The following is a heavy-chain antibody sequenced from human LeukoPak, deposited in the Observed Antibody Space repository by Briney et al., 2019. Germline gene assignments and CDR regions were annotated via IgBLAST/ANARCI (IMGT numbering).Heavy chain of an antibody. Sequence: PGRALRLSCAASGFTFIGYGIHWVRQAQGKGLEWVAFLSYDGSNKFYADSVKGRFTISRDNSETTLYLQMNSLRAEDTAVYYCARALYNNGWYYFDYWGQGTLVTVSS. CDR3: ARALYNNGWYYFDY. D-gene: IGHD6-19*01. CDR1: GFTFIGYG. CDR2: LSYDGSNK. V-gene: IGHV3-33*01. J-gene: IGHJ4*02.